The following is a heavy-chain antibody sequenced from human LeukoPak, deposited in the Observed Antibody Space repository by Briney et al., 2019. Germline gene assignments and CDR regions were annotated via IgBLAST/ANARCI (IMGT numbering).Heavy chain of an antibody. D-gene: IGHD2-2*02. CDR2: INSDGSST. J-gene: IGHJ4*02. Sequence: GGSLRLSCAASGFTFSSYWMHWVRQAPGKGLVWVSRINSDGSSTSYADSVKGRFTISRDNAKNTLYLQMNSLRAEDTAVYYCAKENCSSTTCYTLFDYWGQGTLVTVSS. CDR1: GFTFSSYW. V-gene: IGHV3-74*01. CDR3: AKENCSSTTCYTLFDY.